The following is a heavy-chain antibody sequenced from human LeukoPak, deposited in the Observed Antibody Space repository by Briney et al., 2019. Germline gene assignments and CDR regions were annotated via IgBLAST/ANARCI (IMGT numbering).Heavy chain of an antibody. J-gene: IGHJ3*02. CDR2: ISWNSGSI. Sequence: GGSLRLSCAASGFTFDDYAMHWVRQAPGKGLEWVSGISWNSGSIGYADSVKGRFTISRDNAKNSLYLQMNSLRAEDTALYYCAKSLGATRLDLDAFDIWGQGTMVTVSS. CDR1: GFTFDDYA. D-gene: IGHD1-26*01. V-gene: IGHV3-9*01. CDR3: AKSLGATRLDLDAFDI.